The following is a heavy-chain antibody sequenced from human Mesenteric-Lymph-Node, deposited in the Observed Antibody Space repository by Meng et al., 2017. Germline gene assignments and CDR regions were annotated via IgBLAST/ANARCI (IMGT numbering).Heavy chain of an antibody. V-gene: IGHV1-69*01. CDR2: IIPIFGTA. CDR1: CYTLTSYG. Sequence: QVPLVQSGAEWKKPGSSVKVSCMALCYTLTSYGISWVRQAPGQGLEWMGGIIPIFGTANYAQKFQVKVTITADESTSTAYMELSRLRSDDPAVYYCARDTSNWFDPWGQGTLVTVSS. J-gene: IGHJ5*02. CDR3: ARDTSNWFDP.